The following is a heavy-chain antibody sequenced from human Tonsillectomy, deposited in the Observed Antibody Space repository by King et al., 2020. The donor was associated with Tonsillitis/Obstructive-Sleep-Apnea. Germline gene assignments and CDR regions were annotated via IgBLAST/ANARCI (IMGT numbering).Heavy chain of an antibody. CDR1: GGSITSYY. Sequence: VQLQESGPGLVKPSGTLSLTSTVSGGSITSYYWYWLRQPPGKGLENVGYIYYSGSTNFNPSFKSRVTISVDTSKNQFSLNLTSATAADTAVYYCARRFPAMRPVDYWGQGTLVTVSS. V-gene: IGHV4-59*01. CDR3: ARRFPAMRPVDY. J-gene: IGHJ4*02. CDR2: IYYSGST. D-gene: IGHD2/OR15-2a*01.